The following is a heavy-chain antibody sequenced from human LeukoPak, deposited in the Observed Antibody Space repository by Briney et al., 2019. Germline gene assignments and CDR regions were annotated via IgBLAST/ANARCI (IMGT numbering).Heavy chain of an antibody. CDR1: GFTFSNYA. CDR2: ISSSAASI. CDR3: AKSQPSAISWFDP. V-gene: IGHV3-23*01. J-gene: IGHJ5*02. D-gene: IGHD2-2*02. Sequence: GGSLRLSCAASGFTFSNYAMNWVCQAPGKGLEWVSAISSSAASIYYADSVKGRFTISRDNSKNTLWLQMNSLRDEDTAVYYCAKSQPSAISWFDPWGQGTLVTVSS.